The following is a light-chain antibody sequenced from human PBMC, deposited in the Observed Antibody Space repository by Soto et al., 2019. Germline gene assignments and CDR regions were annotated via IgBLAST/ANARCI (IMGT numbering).Light chain of an antibody. Sequence: QSVLSQPASVSGSPGQSITISCTGTSSDVGGYNSVSWYQHHPGKVPKLMIYEVSYRPSGVSNRFSGSKSGSTATLTISGLQAEDEADYYCSSYTSSSTYIFGTSTKVTVL. J-gene: IGLJ1*01. CDR1: SSDVGGYNS. CDR3: SSYTSSSTYI. CDR2: EVS. V-gene: IGLV2-14*01.